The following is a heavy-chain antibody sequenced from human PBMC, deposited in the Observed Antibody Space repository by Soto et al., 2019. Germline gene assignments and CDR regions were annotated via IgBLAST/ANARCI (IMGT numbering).Heavy chain of an antibody. CDR1: GFTFSSYW. D-gene: IGHD1-1*01. CDR3: ARQLGHYYYYYMDV. J-gene: IGHJ6*03. Sequence: EVQLVESGGGLVQPGGSLRLSCAASGFTFSSYWMHWVRQAPGKGLVWVSRINSDGSSTSYADSVKGRFTISRDNAKNTLYLQLNSLRAEDTAVYYCARQLGHYYYYYMDVWGKGTTVTVSS. V-gene: IGHV3-74*01. CDR2: INSDGSST.